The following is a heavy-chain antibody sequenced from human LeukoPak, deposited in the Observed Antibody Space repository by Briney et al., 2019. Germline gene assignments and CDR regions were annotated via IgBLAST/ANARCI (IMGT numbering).Heavy chain of an antibody. Sequence: SETLSLTCTVSGGSISSSGYYWGWIRQPPGKGLECIGIMSYSGSTYYNPSLKSRITMSVDTSKNHFSLKLSSVTAADTAVYYCARQIYYDRSGYFYFNWGQGTLVTVSS. CDR2: MSYSGST. CDR1: GGSISSSGYY. V-gene: IGHV4-39*01. CDR3: ARQIYYDRSGYFYFN. J-gene: IGHJ4*02. D-gene: IGHD3-22*01.